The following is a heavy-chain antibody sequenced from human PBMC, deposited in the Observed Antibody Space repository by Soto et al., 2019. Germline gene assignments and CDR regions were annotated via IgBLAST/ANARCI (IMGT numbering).Heavy chain of an antibody. CDR3: TTGGLTLGGVLNA. D-gene: IGHD3-16*01. CDR1: GATFSSST. Sequence: QVQLVQSGADVKKPGSSVKVSCKASGATFSSSTFTWVRQAPGQGLEWMGRIIPMFGITNSPQKFQGRLGITAHKPTNTVFIDMGSLSSDDTAIYYCTTGGLTLGGVLNAWGQGSLVTVSS. CDR2: IIPMFGIT. J-gene: IGHJ4*02. V-gene: IGHV1-69*02.